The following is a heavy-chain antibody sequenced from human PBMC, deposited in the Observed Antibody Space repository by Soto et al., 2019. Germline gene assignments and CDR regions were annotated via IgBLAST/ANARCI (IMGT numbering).Heavy chain of an antibody. CDR3: STGSSFSGSVFDC. D-gene: IGHD1-26*01. V-gene: IGHV3-15*05. CDR1: GFSFRTTW. Sequence: EVQLVESGGGLVKPGGSLRLSCAASGFSFRTTWMAWVRQAPGKGLEWVGRIKSKSAGETTDYADPVKCRFTISRDDSKGTLYPHMDSLETGDTAVYYCSTGSSFSGSVFDCWRQGNLVTVSP. CDR2: IKSKSAGETT. J-gene: IGHJ4*02.